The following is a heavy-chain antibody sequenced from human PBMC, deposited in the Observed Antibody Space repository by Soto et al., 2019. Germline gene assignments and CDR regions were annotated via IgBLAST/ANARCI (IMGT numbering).Heavy chain of an antibody. CDR1: GYTFTDYF. V-gene: IGHV1-2*02. J-gene: IGHJ5*02. Sequence: ASVKVYCKTSGYTFTDYFIHWVRQTPGQGLEWMGWINPKSRGTTYAQKFQGRVTMTRDTSNTTAYMELRGLRSDDTAVYYCARVTLKAGNWLDPWGQGTLVTVSS. CDR3: ARVTLKAGNWLDP. CDR2: INPKSRGT.